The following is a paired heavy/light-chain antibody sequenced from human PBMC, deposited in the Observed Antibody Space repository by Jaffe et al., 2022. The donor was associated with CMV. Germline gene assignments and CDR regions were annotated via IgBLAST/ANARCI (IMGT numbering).Light chain of an antibody. CDR2: GAS. CDR1: QSLSDN. J-gene: IGKJ2*01. Sequence: VMTQSPATLSLSPGERATLSCRASQSLSDNLAWYQQKPGQAPRLLIYGASIRATGIPLRFSGSGSGSEFTLSISSLQSEDFAVYYCQQYNYWPPMNNFGQGTKLEIK. CDR3: QQYNYWPPMNN. V-gene: IGKV3-15*01.
Heavy chain of an antibody. Sequence: EVQLLESGGGLVQPGGSLRLSCAASGFTFNDYAMSWVRQAPGKGLEWVSGISGSGETTYDADSVKGRFTMSRDNVKNTLHLQMNSLRVEDTAVYYCAKLSGRPPWYFDIWGRGALVTVSS. D-gene: IGHD1-1*01. J-gene: IGHJ2*01. CDR3: AKLSGRPPWYFDI. V-gene: IGHV3-23*01. CDR1: GFTFNDYA. CDR2: ISGSGETT.